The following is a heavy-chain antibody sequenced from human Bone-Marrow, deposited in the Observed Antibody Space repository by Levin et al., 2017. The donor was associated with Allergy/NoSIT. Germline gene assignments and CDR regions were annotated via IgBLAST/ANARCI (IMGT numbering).Heavy chain of an antibody. J-gene: IGHJ4*02. CDR3: ARPEDYPLLHGKIGY. V-gene: IGHV3-21*01. D-gene: IGHD3-22*01. Sequence: KSGGSLRLSCEASGFTFSLYTMAWVRQAPGEGLEWVSSISGTSQAIYYADSVKGRFTISRDNAKNSVYLQMNSLRAEDTAVYYCARPEDYPLLHGKIGYWGQGTLVTVSS. CDR1: GFTFSLYT. CDR2: ISGTSQAI.